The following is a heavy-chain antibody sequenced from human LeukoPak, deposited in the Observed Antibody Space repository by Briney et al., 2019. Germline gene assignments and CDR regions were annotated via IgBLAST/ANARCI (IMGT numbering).Heavy chain of an antibody. Sequence: PGGSLRLSCAASGFTFSSEAMTWVRQAPGKGVEWVSSISDSGRTTYYADSVKGRFTISRDNSKNTVYLQMNSLGAEDTALYYCAKGLGFLPQFDYWGQGALVAVSS. V-gene: IGHV3-23*01. D-gene: IGHD6-19*01. CDR2: ISDSGRTT. J-gene: IGHJ4*02. CDR1: GFTFSSEA. CDR3: AKGLGFLPQFDY.